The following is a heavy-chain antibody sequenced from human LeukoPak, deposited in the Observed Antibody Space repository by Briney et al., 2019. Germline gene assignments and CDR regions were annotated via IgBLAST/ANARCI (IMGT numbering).Heavy chain of an antibody. Sequence: GGSLRLSCAASGFTFSSYAMSWVRQAPGKGLEWVSAISGSGGSTYYADSVKGRFTISRDNAKNSLYLQMNSLRAEDTAVYYCARTKIAAAGTEVDYWGQGTLVTVSS. CDR1: GFTFSSYA. J-gene: IGHJ4*02. V-gene: IGHV3-23*01. CDR2: ISGSGGST. CDR3: ARTKIAAAGTEVDY. D-gene: IGHD6-13*01.